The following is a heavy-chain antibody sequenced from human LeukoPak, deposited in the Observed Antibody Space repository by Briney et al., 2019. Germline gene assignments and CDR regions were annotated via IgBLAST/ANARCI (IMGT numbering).Heavy chain of an antibody. Sequence: PGKSLRLSCAASGFTFSSYAMHWVRQAPGKGLEWVAVMSYDGINKDYSDSVKGRFAIPRETSKNTLFLQMNNLRPGDTAVYYCARSSIAYCDGDCQGVASWGQGTLVVVSS. CDR3: ARSSIAYCDGDCQGVAS. D-gene: IGHD2-21*01. CDR2: MSYDGINK. V-gene: IGHV3-30*09. CDR1: GFTFSSYA. J-gene: IGHJ4*02.